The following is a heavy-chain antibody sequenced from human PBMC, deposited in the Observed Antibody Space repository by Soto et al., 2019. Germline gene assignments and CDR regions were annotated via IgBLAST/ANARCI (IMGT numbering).Heavy chain of an antibody. CDR2: ISAYNGNT. CDR1: GYTFTSYG. CDR3: ARDHLITTAYYYYGMEV. Sequence: ASVKVSCKASGYTFTSYGISWVRQAPGQGLEWMGWISAYNGNTNYAQKLQGRVTMTTDTSTSTAYMELRSLRSDDTAVYYCARDHLITTAYYYYGMEVWGQGTTVTVSS. D-gene: IGHD1-20*01. V-gene: IGHV1-18*04. J-gene: IGHJ6*02.